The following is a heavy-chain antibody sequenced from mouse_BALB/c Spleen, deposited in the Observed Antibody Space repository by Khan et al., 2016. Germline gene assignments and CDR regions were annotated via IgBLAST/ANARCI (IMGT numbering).Heavy chain of an antibody. J-gene: IGHJ3*01. D-gene: IGHD2-4*01. CDR1: GYSFTDYN. Sequence: VQLKESGPELVKPGASVKVSCKASGYSFTDYNIYWVKQSHGKSLEWIGYIDPYNGGTSYNQKFKGKATLTVDKSSSKAFMHLNSLTSEDSAVNYCARYDYDVTWFAYWGQGSLVTVSA. CDR2: IDPYNGGT. CDR3: ARYDYDVTWFAY. V-gene: IGHV1S135*01.